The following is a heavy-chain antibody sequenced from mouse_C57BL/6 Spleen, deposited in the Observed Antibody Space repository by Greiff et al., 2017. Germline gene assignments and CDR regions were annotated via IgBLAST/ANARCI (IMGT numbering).Heavy chain of an antibody. CDR1: GFTFSSYG. CDR3: ARDGNYHFIDY. J-gene: IGHJ2*01. D-gene: IGHD2-1*01. Sequence: EVKVVESGADLVKPGASLKLSCAASGFTFSSYGMYWVRQTPDKRLEWVGTISSGGSYTYYSDSVKERITINKDNTKNTLYLQMSSLKSEDPAMYYCARDGNYHFIDYWGQGTTLTVSS. CDR2: ISSGGSYT. V-gene: IGHV5-6*01.